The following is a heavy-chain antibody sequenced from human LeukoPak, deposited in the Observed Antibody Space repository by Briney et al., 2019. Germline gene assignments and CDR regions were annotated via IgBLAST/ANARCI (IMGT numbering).Heavy chain of an antibody. CDR1: GFTFSTYS. CDR2: ISSSSSYI. J-gene: IGHJ4*02. D-gene: IGHD3-16*01. Sequence: PGGSLRLSCAASGFTFSTYSMNWVRQAPGKGLDWVSSISSSSSYIYYADSVKGRFTISRDNAKNSLYLQMNSLRAEDTAVYYCAKDRSYVWGSYDYWGQGTLVTVSS. V-gene: IGHV3-21*01. CDR3: AKDRSYVWGSYDY.